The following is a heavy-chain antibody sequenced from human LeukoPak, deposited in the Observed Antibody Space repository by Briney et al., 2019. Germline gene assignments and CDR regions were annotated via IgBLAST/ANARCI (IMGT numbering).Heavy chain of an antibody. J-gene: IGHJ5*02. CDR1: GVSISSSSYY. Sequence: PSETLSLTCTVSGVSISSSSYYWGWLRQPPGKGLEWIGEINHSGSTHYNPSLKSRVTISVDTSKNQFSLKLSSVTAADTAVYYCARRPGYSGYESWFDPWGQGTLVTVSS. V-gene: IGHV4-39*07. CDR3: ARRPGYSGYESWFDP. CDR2: INHSGST. D-gene: IGHD5-12*01.